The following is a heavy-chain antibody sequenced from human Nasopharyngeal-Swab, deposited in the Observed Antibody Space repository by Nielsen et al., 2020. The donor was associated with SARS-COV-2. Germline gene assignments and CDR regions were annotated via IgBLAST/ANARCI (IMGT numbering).Heavy chain of an antibody. Sequence: GGSLSLSCASSGFTFSSYDMHWVRQATGKGLEWVSAIGTAGDTYYPGSVKGRFTISRDNSKNTLYLQMNSLRAEDTAVYYCARAPAVRSLDYWGQGTLVTVSS. D-gene: IGHD6-19*01. J-gene: IGHJ4*02. V-gene: IGHV3-13*01. CDR2: IGTAGDT. CDR3: ARAPAVRSLDY. CDR1: GFTFSSYD.